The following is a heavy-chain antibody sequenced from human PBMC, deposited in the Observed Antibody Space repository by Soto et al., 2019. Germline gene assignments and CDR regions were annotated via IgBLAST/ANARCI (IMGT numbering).Heavy chain of an antibody. CDR1: GFPFSGYW. J-gene: IGHJ4*02. Sequence: DVQLVESGGGLVQPGGSLRLSCAASGFPFSGYWMTWVRQAPGKGLEWVANIKQDGSEQFYVDSVKGRFTISRDNAKNSVDLQMNSLRAEDTAIYYCARSLSVFVQLWNRLPIYFFDLWGQGTLVTVSS. CDR2: IKQDGSEQ. D-gene: IGHD3-10*01. V-gene: IGHV3-7*03. CDR3: ARSLSVFVQLWNRLPIYFFDL.